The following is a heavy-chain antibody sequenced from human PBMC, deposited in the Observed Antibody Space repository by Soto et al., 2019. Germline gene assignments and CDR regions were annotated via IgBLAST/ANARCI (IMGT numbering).Heavy chain of an antibody. Sequence: EVQLVESGGGLVQPGGSLRLSCAASGFTFSSYEMNWVRQAPGKGLEWVSYISSSGSTIYYADSVKGRFTISRDNDKNSLYLQMNSLRAEDTAVYYCAREGRDGYNRPHGAFDIWGQGTMVTVSS. D-gene: IGHD5-12*01. CDR1: GFTFSSYE. J-gene: IGHJ3*02. CDR3: AREGRDGYNRPHGAFDI. V-gene: IGHV3-48*03. CDR2: ISSSGSTI.